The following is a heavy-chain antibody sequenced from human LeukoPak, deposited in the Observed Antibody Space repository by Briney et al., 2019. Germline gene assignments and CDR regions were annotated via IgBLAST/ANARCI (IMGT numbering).Heavy chain of an antibody. V-gene: IGHV3-21*01. CDR2: ISSSSSYI. D-gene: IGHD3-22*01. Sequence: AGGSLRLSCAASGFTFSSYSMNWVRQAPGKGLEWVSSISSSSSYIYYADSVKGRFTISRDNAKNSLYLQMNSLRAEDTAVYYCARSANYFDTSGQDYWGQGTLVTVSS. J-gene: IGHJ4*02. CDR1: GFTFSSYS. CDR3: ARSANYFDTSGQDY.